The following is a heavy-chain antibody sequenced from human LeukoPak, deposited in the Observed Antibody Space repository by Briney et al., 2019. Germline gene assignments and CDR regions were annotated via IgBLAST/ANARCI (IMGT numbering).Heavy chain of an antibody. Sequence: GGSLRLSCAAAGFTVSSNYMGWVRQAPGKGLEYVSVIYSGGNTYYAGSVKGRFTISRDNSKNTVYLQMNSLRAEDTAVFYCARLVATTGRLYFDYWGQGNLVTVSS. CDR1: GFTVSSNY. D-gene: IGHD1-1*01. V-gene: IGHV3-53*01. CDR2: IYSGGNT. J-gene: IGHJ4*02. CDR3: ARLVATTGRLYFDY.